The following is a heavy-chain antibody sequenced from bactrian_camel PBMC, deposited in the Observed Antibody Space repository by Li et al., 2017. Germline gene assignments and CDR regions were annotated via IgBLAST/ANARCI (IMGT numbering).Heavy chain of an antibody. J-gene: IGHJ4*01. CDR1: GYTRELC. D-gene: IGHD3*01. CDR3: ATRTDCGWGSTASLLKVVYQI. CDR2: IETGGDI. V-gene: IGHV3S55*01. Sequence: HVQLVESGGGSVEVGGSLRLSCAVSGYTRELCMGWFRQAPGKEREAVAGIETGGDIRYADSVKGRFVISKDNAKNTLYLQMNTLKPEDTALYYCATRTDCGWGSTASLLKVVYQIWGQGTQVTVS.